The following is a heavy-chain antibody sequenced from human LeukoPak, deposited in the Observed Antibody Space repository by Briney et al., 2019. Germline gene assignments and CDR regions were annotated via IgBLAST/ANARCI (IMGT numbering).Heavy chain of an antibody. CDR1: GFTVSSNY. CDR2: ISGSSTYI. V-gene: IGHV3-21*01. Sequence: GGSLRLSCAASGFTVSSNYMSWVRQAPGKGLEWVSSISGSSTYIFYADSVKGRSTISRDNAKNSLYLQMNSLRAEDAAVYYCASFETVAANWFDPWGQGTLVTVSS. D-gene: IGHD6-19*01. CDR3: ASFETVAANWFDP. J-gene: IGHJ5*02.